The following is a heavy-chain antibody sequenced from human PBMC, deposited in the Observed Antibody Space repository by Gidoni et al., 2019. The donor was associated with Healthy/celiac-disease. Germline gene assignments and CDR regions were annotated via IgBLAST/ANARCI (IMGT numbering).Heavy chain of an antibody. V-gene: IGHV4-31*03. D-gene: IGHD2-2*01. J-gene: IGHJ3*02. Sequence: QVQLQASGPGLVKPSQTLSPPCTVSGGPISSGGYYWSWIRQHPGKGLEWIGYIYYSGSTYYNPSLKSRVTISVDTSKNQFSLKLSSVTAADTAVYYCARGGGSSTRRGAFDIWGQGTMITVSS. CDR3: ARGGGSSTRRGAFDI. CDR2: IYYSGST. CDR1: GGPISSGGYY.